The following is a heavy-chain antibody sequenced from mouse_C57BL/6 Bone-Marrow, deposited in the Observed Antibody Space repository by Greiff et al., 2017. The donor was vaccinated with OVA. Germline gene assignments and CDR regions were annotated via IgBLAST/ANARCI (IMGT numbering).Heavy chain of an antibody. Sequence: QVQLKESGPGLVAPSQCLSITCTVSGFSLTSYAISWVRQPPGKGLAWLGVIWTGGGTNYNSALKSRLSISKDNSKSQIFLKMNSLQTDDTARYYCARRGLRHWYYIDYWGQGTTLTVSS. CDR1: GFSLTSYA. J-gene: IGHJ2*01. CDR3: ARRGLRHWYYIDY. CDR2: IWTGGGT. D-gene: IGHD2-4*01. V-gene: IGHV2-9-1*01.